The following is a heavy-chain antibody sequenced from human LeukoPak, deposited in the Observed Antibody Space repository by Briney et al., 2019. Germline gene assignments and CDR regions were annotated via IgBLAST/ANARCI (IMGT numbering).Heavy chain of an antibody. D-gene: IGHD5-18*01. CDR1: GFTFSSYG. Sequence: GGSLRLSCAASGFTFSSYGMHWVRQAPGKGLEWVAVIWYDGSNKYYADSVKGRFTISRDNSKNTLYLQMNSLRAEDTAVYYCARGRGHSYGWGYFDYWGQGTLVTVSS. J-gene: IGHJ4*02. CDR3: ARGRGHSYGWGYFDY. CDR2: IWYDGSNK. V-gene: IGHV3-33*01.